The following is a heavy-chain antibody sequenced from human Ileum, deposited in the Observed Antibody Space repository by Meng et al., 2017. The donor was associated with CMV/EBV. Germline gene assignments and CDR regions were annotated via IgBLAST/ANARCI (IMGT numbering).Heavy chain of an antibody. D-gene: IGHD4-11*01. J-gene: IGHJ4*02. V-gene: IGHV4-34*01. CDR3: ASGKSNLEY. CDR1: GGSFSGYY. Sequence: QVQLQEWGAGLLKPSETLSLSCAVYGGSFSGYYWSWIRQVPGKGLEWIGEFNHYGRTNYNPSLKSRVTISVDTSKNQFSLNLSSVTAADTAVYYCASGKSNLEYWGQGTLVTVSS. CDR2: FNHYGRT.